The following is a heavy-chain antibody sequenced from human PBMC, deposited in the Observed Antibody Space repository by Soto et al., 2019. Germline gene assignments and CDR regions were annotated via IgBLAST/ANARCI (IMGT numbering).Heavy chain of an antibody. CDR1: GYTSTNYA. D-gene: IGHD5-12*01. J-gene: IGHJ4*02. V-gene: IGHV1-3*01. CDR2: INAGNGNT. Sequence: ASVKVSCKAPGYTSTNYAMHWVRQAPGQRLEWMGWINAGNGNTKYSQKFQGRVTITRDTSASTAYMELSSLRSEDTAVYYCARVSGYYLPDYWGQGTLVTVSS. CDR3: ARVSGYYLPDY.